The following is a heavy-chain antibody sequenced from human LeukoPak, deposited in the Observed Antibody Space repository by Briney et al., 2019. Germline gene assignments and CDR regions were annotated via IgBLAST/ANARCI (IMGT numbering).Heavy chain of an antibody. CDR2: IYYSGNT. CDR1: GGSISSSSYY. V-gene: IGHV4-39*07. J-gene: IGHJ2*01. CDR3: AREEVLPRNWYFDL. Sequence: PSETLSLTCTVSGGSISSSSYYWGWIRQPPGKGLEWIGSIYYSGNTYYNPSLKSRVTISVDTSKNQFSLKLSSVTAADTAVYYCAREEVLPRNWYFDLWGRGTLVTVSS.